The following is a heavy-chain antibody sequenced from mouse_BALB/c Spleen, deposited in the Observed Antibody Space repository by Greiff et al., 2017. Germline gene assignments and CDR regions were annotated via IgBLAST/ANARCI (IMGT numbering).Heavy chain of an antibody. CDR3: AREGDY. J-gene: IGHJ2*01. Sequence: EVQLVESGGGLVKPGGSLKLSCAASGFTFSDYYMYWVRQTPEKRLEWVATISDGGSYTYYADSVKGRFTISRDNAKNNLYLQMSSLKSEDTAMYYCAREGDYWGQGTTLTVSS. CDR2: ISDGGSYT. CDR1: GFTFSDYY. V-gene: IGHV5-4*02.